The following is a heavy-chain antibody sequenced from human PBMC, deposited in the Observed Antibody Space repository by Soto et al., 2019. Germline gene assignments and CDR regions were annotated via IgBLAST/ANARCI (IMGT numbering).Heavy chain of an antibody. V-gene: IGHV1-69*12. Sequence: QVQLVQSGAEVKKPGSSVKVSCKASGGTFSSYAISWVRQAPGQGLEWMGGIIPIFGTADYAQKFQGRVTISADESTSTAYMDLSSLRSEDTAVYYCARHLGGNHYYYGMDVWGQGTTVTVSS. J-gene: IGHJ6*02. CDR3: ARHLGGNHYYYGMDV. D-gene: IGHD3-16*01. CDR1: GGTFSSYA. CDR2: IIPIFGTA.